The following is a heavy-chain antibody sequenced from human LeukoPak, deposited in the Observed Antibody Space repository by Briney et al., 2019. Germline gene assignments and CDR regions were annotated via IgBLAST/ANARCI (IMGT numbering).Heavy chain of an antibody. D-gene: IGHD3-10*01. V-gene: IGHV4-39*07. CDR3: ARGEYGENWFDP. CDR1: GGSISSSSYY. Sequence: PSETLSLTCTVSGGSISSSSYYWGWIRQPPGRGLEWIGNIYYSGSTYYNPSLKSRVTISVDKSKNQFSLKLSSVTAADTAVYYCARGEYGENWFDPWGQGTLVTVSS. CDR2: IYYSGST. J-gene: IGHJ5*02.